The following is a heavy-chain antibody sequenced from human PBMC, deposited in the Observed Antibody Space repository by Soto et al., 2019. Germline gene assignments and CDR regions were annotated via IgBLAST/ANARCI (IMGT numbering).Heavy chain of an antibody. Sequence: QITLKESGPTLVKPTQTLTLTCTFSGFSLSTTGVGVGWIRQPPGKAVEWLALIYWDDDKRYSPSLKSRLTITKDTTNNPVVLTMTNMDTVDTATYYCARETRRFFDCWGQGTLVTVSS. V-gene: IGHV2-5*02. CDR1: GFSLSTTGVG. D-gene: IGHD4-17*01. CDR2: IYWDDDK. CDR3: ARETRRFFDC. J-gene: IGHJ4*02.